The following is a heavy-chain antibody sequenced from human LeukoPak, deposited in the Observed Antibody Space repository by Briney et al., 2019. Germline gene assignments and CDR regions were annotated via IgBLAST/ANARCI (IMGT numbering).Heavy chain of an antibody. Sequence: ASVKVSCTASGYTFTGYYMHWVRQAPGQGLEWMGWINPNSGGTNYAQKFQGRVTMTRDTSISTAYMELSRLRSDDTAVYYCARVRAVAGIFYYYFDYWGQGTLVTVSS. D-gene: IGHD6-19*01. CDR2: INPNSGGT. V-gene: IGHV1-2*02. J-gene: IGHJ4*02. CDR3: ARVRAVAGIFYYYFDY. CDR1: GYTFTGYY.